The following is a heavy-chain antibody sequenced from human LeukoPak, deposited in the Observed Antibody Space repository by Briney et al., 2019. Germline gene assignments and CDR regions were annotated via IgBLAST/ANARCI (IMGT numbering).Heavy chain of an antibody. CDR1: GGSISSYY. CDR2: INHSGST. V-gene: IGHV4-34*01. Sequence: SETLSLTCTVSGGSISSYYWSWIRQPPGKGLEWIGEINHSGSTNYNPSLKSRVTISVYTSKNQFSLKLSSVTAADTAVYYCARGLYYYGSGSQKSYFDYWGQGTLVTVSS. CDR3: ARGLYYYGSGSQKSYFDY. J-gene: IGHJ4*02. D-gene: IGHD3-10*01.